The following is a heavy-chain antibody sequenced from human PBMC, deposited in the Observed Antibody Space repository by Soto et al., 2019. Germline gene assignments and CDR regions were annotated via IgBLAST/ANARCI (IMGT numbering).Heavy chain of an antibody. J-gene: IGHJ4*02. CDR3: ARGPACSSTSCYGDYYFDY. V-gene: IGHV1-69*02. CDR2: IIPILGIA. CDR1: GGTFSSYT. D-gene: IGHD2-2*01. Sequence: QVQLVQSGAEVKKPGSSVKVSCKASGGTFSSYTISWVRQAPGQGLEWMGRIIPILGIANYAQKFQGRVTITADKSTSTAYMELSSLRSEDTAVYYRARGPACSSTSCYGDYYFDYWGQGTLVTVSS.